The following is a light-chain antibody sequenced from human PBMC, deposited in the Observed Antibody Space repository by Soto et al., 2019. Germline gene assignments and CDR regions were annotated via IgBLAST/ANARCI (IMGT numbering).Light chain of an antibody. V-gene: IGKV1-5*03. CDR1: QTITTS. J-gene: IGKJ1*01. CDR2: KAS. Sequence: DIQMTQSPSTLSASVGDGVTITCRASQTITTSLAWYPQKPGKAPKLLIYKASSLESGVPSRFSGSGSGTEFSLTISSLQPDDFATYYCQQYDSYSVRTFGQGTKVEI. CDR3: QQYDSYSVRT.